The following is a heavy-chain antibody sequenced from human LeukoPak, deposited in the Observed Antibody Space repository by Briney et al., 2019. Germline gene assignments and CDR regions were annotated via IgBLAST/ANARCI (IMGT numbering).Heavy chain of an antibody. CDR2: ITRTSSYT. CDR1: GFTFSDYY. CDR3: ARLGASVTTLSWFDP. D-gene: IGHD4-17*01. J-gene: IGHJ5*02. Sequence: GGSLRLSGAASGFTFSDYYMGWIRQAPGKGLEWVSYITRTSSYTKYADSVKGRFTISRDNAKKSLTLQMNSLRAEDTAVYYCARLGASVTTLSWFDPWGQGTLVTVSS. V-gene: IGHV3-11*06.